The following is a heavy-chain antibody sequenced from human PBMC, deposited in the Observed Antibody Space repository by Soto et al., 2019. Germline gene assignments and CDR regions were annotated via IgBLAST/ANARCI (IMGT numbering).Heavy chain of an antibody. D-gene: IGHD4-4*01. V-gene: IGHV4-59*01. J-gene: IGHJ6*02. CDR3: ASTAVSRSYYYYGMDV. Sequence: QVQLQESGPGLVKPSETLSLTCTVSGGSISSYYWSWIWQPPGKGLEWIGYIYYSGSTNYNPSLKSRVTISVDTSKNQFSLKLSYVTAADTAVYYCASTAVSRSYYYYGMDVWGQGTTVTVS. CDR1: GGSISSYY. CDR2: IYYSGST.